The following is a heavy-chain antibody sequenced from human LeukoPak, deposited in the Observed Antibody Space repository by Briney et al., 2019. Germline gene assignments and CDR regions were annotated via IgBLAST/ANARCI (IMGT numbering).Heavy chain of an antibody. CDR1: GFTFSSYA. J-gene: IGHJ4*02. CDR3: AKTRPLDSSSWSHGDY. V-gene: IGHV3-23*01. CDR2: ISGSGDST. Sequence: PGGSLRLSCAASGFTFSSYAMSWVRQAPGKGLEWVSAISGSGDSTYYGDSEKGRFTISRDNSKNTLYLQMNSLRAEDTAVYYCAKTRPLDSSSWSHGDYWGQGTLVTVSS. D-gene: IGHD6-13*01.